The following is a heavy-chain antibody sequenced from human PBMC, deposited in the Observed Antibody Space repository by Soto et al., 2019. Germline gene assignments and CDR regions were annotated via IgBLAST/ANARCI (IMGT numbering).Heavy chain of an antibody. J-gene: IGHJ6*02. CDR2: ISSSGSYI. V-gene: IGHV3-21*01. CDR3: ARDHDFWSGYPNPYGMDV. CDR1: GFTFSSYS. Sequence: GGSLRLSCAASGFTFSSYSMNWVRQAPGKGLEWVSSISSSGSYIYYADSVKGRFTISRDNAKNSLYLQMNSLRAEDTAVYYCARDHDFWSGYPNPYGMDVWGQGTTVTVSS. D-gene: IGHD3-3*01.